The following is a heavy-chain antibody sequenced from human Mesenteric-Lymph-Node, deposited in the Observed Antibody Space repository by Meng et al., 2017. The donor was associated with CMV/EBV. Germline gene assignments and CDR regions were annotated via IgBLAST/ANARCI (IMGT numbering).Heavy chain of an antibody. J-gene: IGHJ4*02. V-gene: IGHV3-23*01. Sequence: GESLKISCAASGFTFSSYAMSWVRQAPGKGLEWVSTITGSGGGTYFADSVKGRFTISRDNSKNTLNLQMNSLRGDDTAVYYCARVSFYCSSARCPPDYWGQGTLVTVSS. D-gene: IGHD2-2*01. CDR2: ITGSGGGT. CDR3: ARVSFYCSSARCPPDY. CDR1: GFTFSSYA.